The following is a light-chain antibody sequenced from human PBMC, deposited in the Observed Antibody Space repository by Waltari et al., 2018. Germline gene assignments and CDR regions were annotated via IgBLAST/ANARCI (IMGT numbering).Light chain of an antibody. CDR1: QSLSNN. V-gene: IGKV3-15*01. CDR2: AAS. CDR3: QQYNNWPPLT. J-gene: IGKJ4*01. Sequence: EVVMTQSPATLSVSPGERATLSCRASQSLSNNLAWYQQKPGQAPRLLIYAASTRATGIPARFSGSGSGTEFTLTISSLQSEDFAVYYCQQYNNWPPLTFGGGTKVEI.